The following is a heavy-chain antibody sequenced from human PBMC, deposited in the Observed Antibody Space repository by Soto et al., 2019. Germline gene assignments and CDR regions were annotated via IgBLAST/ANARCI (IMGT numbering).Heavy chain of an antibody. D-gene: IGHD3-3*01. CDR2: ISAYNGNT. J-gene: IGHJ4*02. V-gene: IGHV1-18*01. Sequence: QVQLVQSGAEVKKPGASVKVSCKASGYTFTSYGISWVRQAPGQGLEWMGWISAYNGNTNYAQKLQGRVTMTTDTSTSTAYMELRRLRSDDTAVYYCARAPDYGFWSGSPDPDYWGQGTLVTVSS. CDR1: GYTFTSYG. CDR3: ARAPDYGFWSGSPDPDY.